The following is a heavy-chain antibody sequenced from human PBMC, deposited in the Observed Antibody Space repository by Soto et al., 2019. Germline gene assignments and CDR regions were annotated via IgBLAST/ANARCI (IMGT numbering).Heavy chain of an antibody. Sequence: QLQLQESGPGLVKPSETLSLTCTVSGGSISSSSYYWGWIRQPPGKGLEWIGSIYYSGSTYYNPSLKSRVTISVDTSKNQFSLKLSSVTAADMAVYYCARRVHGSGSYAGAGIDPWGQGTLVTVSS. D-gene: IGHD3-10*01. CDR1: GGSISSSSYY. J-gene: IGHJ5*02. CDR3: ARRVHGSGSYAGAGIDP. V-gene: IGHV4-39*01. CDR2: IYYSGST.